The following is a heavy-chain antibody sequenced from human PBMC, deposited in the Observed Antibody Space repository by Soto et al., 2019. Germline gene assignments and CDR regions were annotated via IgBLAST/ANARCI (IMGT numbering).Heavy chain of an antibody. CDR2: IKSKSDGGTT. CDR1: GFTFSDAW. D-gene: IGHD6-6*01. V-gene: IGHV3-15*01. Sequence: GGSLRLSCAASGFTFSDAWMSWVRQAPGKGLDWVGRIKSKSDGGTTEYAAPVRGRFTISRDDSKNTLYLQMNSLKTEDTAVYYCARLPGGTAPRPDYWGQGTMVTVS. J-gene: IGHJ4*02. CDR3: ARLPGGTAPRPDY.